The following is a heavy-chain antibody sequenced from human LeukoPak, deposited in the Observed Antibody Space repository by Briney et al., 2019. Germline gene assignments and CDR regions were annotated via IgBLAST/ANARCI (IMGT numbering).Heavy chain of an antibody. J-gene: IGHJ4*02. CDR3: ARARTTVTTVYYFDY. CDR1: GYTFTNYG. D-gene: IGHD4-17*01. CDR2: ISGYQGST. Sequence: ASVRVSCKASGYTFTNYGITWVRQALGQGLEWMGWISGYQGSTKYAQNFQGRVTMTIDTSTSTAYMELRSLRSDDTAVYYCARARTTVTTVYYFDYWGQGTLVTVSS. V-gene: IGHV1-18*01.